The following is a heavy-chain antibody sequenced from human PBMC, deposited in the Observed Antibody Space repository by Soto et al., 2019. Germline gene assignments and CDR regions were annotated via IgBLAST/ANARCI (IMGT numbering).Heavy chain of an antibody. J-gene: IGHJ6*02. V-gene: IGHV1-8*01. CDR3: ARRGYSSSWYSYYYYGMDV. CDR2: MNPNSGST. D-gene: IGHD6-13*01. Sequence: ASVKVSCKASGYTFTSYDINWVRQATGQGLEWMGWMNPNSGSTGYAQKFQGRVTMTRNTSISTAYMELSSLRSEDTAVYYCARRGYSSSWYSYYYYGMDVWGQGTTVTVS. CDR1: GYTFTSYD.